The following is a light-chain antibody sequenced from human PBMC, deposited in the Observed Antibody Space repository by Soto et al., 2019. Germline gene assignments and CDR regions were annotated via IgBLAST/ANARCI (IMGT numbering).Light chain of an antibody. CDR3: QQYFAYPLT. V-gene: IGKV3-15*01. Sequence: EIVMTQSPATLSVSPGERATLSCRASQSVSSNLAWYQQKPGQAPRLLIYGASTRATGIPARFSGSGSGTDFTLTISSLQPEDFATYYCQQYFAYPLTFGGGTKVDIK. J-gene: IGKJ4*01. CDR1: QSVSSN. CDR2: GAS.